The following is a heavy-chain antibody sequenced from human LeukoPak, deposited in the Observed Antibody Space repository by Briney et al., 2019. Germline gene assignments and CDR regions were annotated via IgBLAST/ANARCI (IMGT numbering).Heavy chain of an antibody. CDR3: ARDYYAYSRGSWAFDI. CDR1: AFTFSSYC. CDR2: IDQDGREK. V-gene: IGHV3-7*03. Sequence: PGGSLRLSCAASAFTFSSYCMSWVRQAPGDGLEWVANIDQDGREKYYVDSMKGRITISRDTAKNSLYLQMNSLRAEDTAVYYCARDYYAYSRGSWAFDIWGQGKMVTVSS. D-gene: IGHD3-22*01. J-gene: IGHJ3*02.